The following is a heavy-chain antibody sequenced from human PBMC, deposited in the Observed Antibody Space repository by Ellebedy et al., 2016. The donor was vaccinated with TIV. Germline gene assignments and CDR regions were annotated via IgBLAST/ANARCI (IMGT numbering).Heavy chain of an antibody. CDR2: ISYDGSNK. Sequence: GGSLRLSXAASGFTFSSYGMHWVRQAPGKGLEWVAFISYDGSNKYYADSVKGRFTISRDNSKNTLYLEMNSLRAEDTAVYYCVRAPRGQYYFDYWGQGTLVTVSS. D-gene: IGHD5-12*01. J-gene: IGHJ4*02. CDR1: GFTFSSYG. V-gene: IGHV3-30*03. CDR3: VRAPRGQYYFDY.